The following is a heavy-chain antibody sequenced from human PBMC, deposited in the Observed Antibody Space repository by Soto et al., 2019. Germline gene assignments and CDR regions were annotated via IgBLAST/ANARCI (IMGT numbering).Heavy chain of an antibody. J-gene: IGHJ4*02. CDR2: IYYSGST. Sequence: QVQLQESGPGLVKPSETLSLTCTVSGGSVSSGSYYWSWIRQPPGKGLEWIGYIYYSGSTNYNPSLKSRVTISVDTSKNQFSLKLSSVTAADTAVYYCASTPNGAYGGKAFDYWGQGTLVTVSS. CDR1: GGSVSSGSYY. D-gene: IGHD2-15*01. V-gene: IGHV4-61*01. CDR3: ASTPNGAYGGKAFDY.